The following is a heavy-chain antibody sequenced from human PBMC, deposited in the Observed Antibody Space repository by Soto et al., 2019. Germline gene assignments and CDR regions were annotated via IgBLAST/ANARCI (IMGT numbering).Heavy chain of an antibody. CDR1: GGTFSSYA. J-gene: IGHJ6*02. D-gene: IGHD1-26*01. Sequence: QVQLVQSGGEVKKPGSSVKVSCKASGGTFSSYAINWVRQAPGQGLEWMGGIIPLFGTSNIAQKFQVRVTTTADESTTTVHMEQSSLRSEDTAVYYGTGKTMGVEYYSGMDVWGQGTTVTVSS. CDR2: IIPLFGTS. CDR3: TGKTMGVEYYSGMDV. V-gene: IGHV1-69*12.